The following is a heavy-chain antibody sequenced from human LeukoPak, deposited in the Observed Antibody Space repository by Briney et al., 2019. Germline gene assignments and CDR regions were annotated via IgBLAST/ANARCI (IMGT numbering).Heavy chain of an antibody. CDR2: IYYSGST. J-gene: IGHJ4*02. Sequence: SETLSLTCTVSGGSISSSSYYWGWIRQPPGKGLEWIGSIYYSGSTYYNPSLKSRVTISVDTSKNQFSLKLGSVTAADTAVYYCARDRYPRSVNYFDYWGQGTLVTVSS. D-gene: IGHD1-14*01. CDR3: ARDRYPRSVNYFDY. V-gene: IGHV4-39*07. CDR1: GGSISSSSYY.